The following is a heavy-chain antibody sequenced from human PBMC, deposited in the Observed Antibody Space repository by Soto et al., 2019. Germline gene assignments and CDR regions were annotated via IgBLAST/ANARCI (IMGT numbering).Heavy chain of an antibody. CDR2: VSAYNGNT. CDR1: GYTFSSYG. V-gene: IGHV1-18*01. D-gene: IGHD3-16*01. Sequence: QVQLVQSGAEVKKPGASVKVSCKASGYTFSSYGISWLRQAPGQGLEWMGWVSAYNGNTNYAQKLQGRVTLTTDTTKSAAYMALRSLRPDDTAVYYCARGLSPEGEQPDYYGDYDMDVWGQGTTVAVSA. J-gene: IGHJ6*01. CDR3: ARGLSPEGEQPDYYGDYDMDV.